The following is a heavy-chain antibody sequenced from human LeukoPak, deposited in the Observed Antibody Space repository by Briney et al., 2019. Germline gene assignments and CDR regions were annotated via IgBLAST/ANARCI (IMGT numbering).Heavy chain of an antibody. CDR3: ANDRQADNSSTIFYY. CDR1: GFTFSSYG. Sequence: GGSLRLSCAASGFTFSSYGMHWVRQAPGNGLEWVAFIRYDGSNKYYADSVKGRFTISRDNSKNTLYLQMNSLRAEDTAVYYCANDRQADNSSTIFYYWGQGTLVTVSS. V-gene: IGHV3-30*02. CDR2: IRYDGSNK. D-gene: IGHD6-13*01. J-gene: IGHJ4*02.